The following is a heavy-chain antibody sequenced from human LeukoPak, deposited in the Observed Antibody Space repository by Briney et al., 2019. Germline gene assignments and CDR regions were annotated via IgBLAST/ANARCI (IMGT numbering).Heavy chain of an antibody. CDR1: GYTFTSYY. CDR2: INPSGGST. CDR3: AREDIVVVVAEKFDY. J-gene: IGHJ4*02. Sequence: ASVKVSCKASGYTFTSYYMHWVRQAPGQGLEWMGIINPSGGSTSYAQKFQGRVTMTRDMSTSTVYMELSSLRSEDTAVYYCAREDIVVVVAEKFDYWGQGTLVTVSS. V-gene: IGHV1-46*01. D-gene: IGHD2-15*01.